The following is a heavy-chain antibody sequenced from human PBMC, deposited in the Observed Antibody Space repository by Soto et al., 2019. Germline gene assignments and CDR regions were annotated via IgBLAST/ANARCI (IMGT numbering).Heavy chain of an antibody. D-gene: IGHD5-12*01. J-gene: IGHJ6*02. V-gene: IGHV3-23*01. CDR1: GFTFRSYA. Sequence: EVQLLESGGGLVQPGGSLRLSCEPSGFTFRSYAMSWLRQAPGKGLEWVSAISGSGGSTYYADSVKGRFTISRDNSKNTLYLQMNSLRAEDTAVYYCAKETGGYWHYNYSGMDVWGQGTTVTVS. CDR3: AKETGGYWHYNYSGMDV. CDR2: ISGSGGST.